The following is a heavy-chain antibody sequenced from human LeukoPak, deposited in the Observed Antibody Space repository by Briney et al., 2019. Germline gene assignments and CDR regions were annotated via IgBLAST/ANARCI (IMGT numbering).Heavy chain of an antibody. CDR3: AILTYYDILTGLGDAFDI. J-gene: IGHJ3*02. CDR2: INHSGST. D-gene: IGHD3-9*01. Sequence: TLSLTCAVYGGSFSGYYWSWIRQPPGKGLEWIGEINHSGSTNYNPSLKSRVTISVDTSKNQFSLKLSSVTAADTAVYYCAILTYYDILTGLGDAFDIWGQGTMVTVSS. CDR1: GGSFSGYY. V-gene: IGHV4-34*01.